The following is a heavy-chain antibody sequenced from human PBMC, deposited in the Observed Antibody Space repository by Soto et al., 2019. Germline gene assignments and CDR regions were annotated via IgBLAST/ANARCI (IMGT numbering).Heavy chain of an antibody. Sequence: ASVKVSCKASGYTFTSYGISWVRQAPGQGLEWMGWISAYNGNTKYAQKFQGRVTMTTDTSTSTAYMEVRSLRSDDTAVYYCARRGYYYDSSGYPSVWYWGQGTLVTVSS. V-gene: IGHV1-18*01. D-gene: IGHD3-22*01. CDR3: ARRGYYYDSSGYPSVWY. J-gene: IGHJ4*02. CDR2: ISAYNGNT. CDR1: GYTFTSYG.